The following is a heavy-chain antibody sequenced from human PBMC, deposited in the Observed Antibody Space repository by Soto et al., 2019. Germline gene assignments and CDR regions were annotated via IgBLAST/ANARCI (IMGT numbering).Heavy chain of an antibody. CDR1: GFTISGAW. J-gene: IGHJ4*02. V-gene: IGHV3-15*07. D-gene: IGHD1-26*01. CDR2: IKTKAQGETT. CDR3: TTGSVEGY. Sequence: EVQLVESGGGLVKPGGSLRLSCAASGFTISGAWMNWVRQAPGKGLEWVGRIKTKAQGETTDYAAPVKGRFTISRDESENTLSLQMSSQKIEDTAVYFCTTGSVEGYWGQGTLVTVSS.